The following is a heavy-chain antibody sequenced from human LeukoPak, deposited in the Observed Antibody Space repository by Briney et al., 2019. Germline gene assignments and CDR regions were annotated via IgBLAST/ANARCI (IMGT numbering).Heavy chain of an antibody. CDR3: ARGYDSSGYLYGY. D-gene: IGHD3-22*01. J-gene: IGHJ4*02. V-gene: IGHV4-59*01. CDR2: IYYSGST. CDR1: GGSISSYY. Sequence: PSETLSLTCTVSGGSISSYYWSWIRQPPRKGLEWIGYIYYSGSTNYNPSLKSRVTISVDTSKNQFSLKLSSVTAADTAVYYCARGYDSSGYLYGYWGQGTLVTVSS.